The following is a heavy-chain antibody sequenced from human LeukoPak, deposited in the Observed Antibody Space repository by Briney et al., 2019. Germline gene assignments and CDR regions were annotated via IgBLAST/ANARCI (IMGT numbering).Heavy chain of an antibody. D-gene: IGHD3-22*01. Sequence: QAGGSLRLSCAASEFTFSTYWMSWVRQAPGKGLEWVADIKQDGSEKYYVHSVKGRFTISRQNAKNSLFLQMNSLRAEDTAVYYCAKDVGSTIDTSGYYYRNRKGAFDIWGQGTMVTVSS. J-gene: IGHJ3*02. CDR3: AKDVGSTIDTSGYYYRNRKGAFDI. CDR1: EFTFSTYW. V-gene: IGHV3-7*01. CDR2: IKQDGSEK.